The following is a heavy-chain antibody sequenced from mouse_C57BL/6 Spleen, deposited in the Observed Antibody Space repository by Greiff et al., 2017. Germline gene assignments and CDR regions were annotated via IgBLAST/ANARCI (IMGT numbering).Heavy chain of an antibody. D-gene: IGHD1-2*01. J-gene: IGHJ2*01. Sequence: QVQLEQSGAELAKPGASVKLSCEASGYTFTSYWMHWVNQRPGQGLEWIGDINPSSGYTKYNQKFKDKATLTADKASSTADMQLSSQTYEDSAVYYCSRDAGYNIYFGYRGPTATLTVSS. CDR1: GYTFTSYW. V-gene: IGHV1-7*01. CDR3: SRDAGYNIYFGY. CDR2: INPSSGYT.